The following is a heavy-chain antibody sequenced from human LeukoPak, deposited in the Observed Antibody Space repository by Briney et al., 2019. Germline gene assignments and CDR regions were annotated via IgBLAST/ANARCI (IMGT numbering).Heavy chain of an antibody. CDR1: GGSISSYY. Sequence: PSETLSLTCTVSGGSISSYYLSWIRQPPGKGLEWIGYIYYGGSTNYNPSLKSRVTISVDTSKNQFSLKLSSVTVADTAVYFCARGIVLLDAFDIWGQGTMVTVSS. CDR2: IYYGGST. V-gene: IGHV4-59*08. CDR3: ARGIVLLDAFDI. D-gene: IGHD3-22*01. J-gene: IGHJ3*02.